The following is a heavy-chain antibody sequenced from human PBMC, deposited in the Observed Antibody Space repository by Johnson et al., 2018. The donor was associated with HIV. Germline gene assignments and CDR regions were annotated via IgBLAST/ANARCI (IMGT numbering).Heavy chain of an antibody. V-gene: IGHV3-15*01. CDR2: VKSKTDGGTI. J-gene: IGHJ3*02. Sequence: VQLVESGGGVVQPGRSLRLSCVASGFTFSNAWMSWVRQAPGKGLEWVGRVKSKTDGGTIDYAAAVKGRFIISRDDSKNTLYLQMNGLKTEDTAVYYCAKGLKLGSGDDAFDIWGQGTMVTVSS. D-gene: IGHD7-27*01. CDR1: GFTFSNAW. CDR3: AKGLKLGSGDDAFDI.